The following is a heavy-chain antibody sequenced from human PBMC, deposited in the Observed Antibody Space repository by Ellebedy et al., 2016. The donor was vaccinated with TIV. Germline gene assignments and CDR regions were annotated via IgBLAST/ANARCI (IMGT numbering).Heavy chain of an antibody. D-gene: IGHD1-14*01. CDR2: ISYDGSNK. V-gene: IGHV3-30*03. CDR3: ARTKSGMDDY. J-gene: IGHJ4*02. Sequence: GESLKISCAASGFTFSSYGMHWVRQAPGKGLEWVAVISYDGSNKYYADSVKGRFTISRDNSKNTLYLQMNSLRAEDTAVYYCARTKSGMDDYWGQGTLVTVSS. CDR1: GFTFSSYG.